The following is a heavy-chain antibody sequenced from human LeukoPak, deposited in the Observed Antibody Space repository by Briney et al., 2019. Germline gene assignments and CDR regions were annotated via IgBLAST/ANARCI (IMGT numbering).Heavy chain of an antibody. D-gene: IGHD1-26*01. J-gene: IGHJ3*02. CDR2: IPGSGGNT. CDR3: AKSYSGNYNDAFGI. Sequence: GGSLRLSCTASGFTLSNSGMSWVRQAPGKGLEWVSGIPGSGGNTYYADSVRGRFTISRDNSKNTPYLQMNSLRAEDTAVYYCAKSYSGNYNDAFGIWGQGTMVTVSS. V-gene: IGHV3-23*01. CDR1: GFTLSNSG.